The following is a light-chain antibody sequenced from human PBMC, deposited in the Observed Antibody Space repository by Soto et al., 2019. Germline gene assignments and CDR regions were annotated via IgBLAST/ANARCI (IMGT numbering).Light chain of an antibody. V-gene: IGKV3-11*01. CDR3: QQRSNWPMYT. CDR2: DAS. CDR1: QSVSTF. Sequence: EIVLTQSPATLSLSAGERATLSCRASQSVSTFLAWYQQKPGQAPRLLIYDASNRATGIPARFSGSGSGTDFPLTISSLEPEDFAVYYCQQRSNWPMYTFGQGTKLEIK. J-gene: IGKJ2*01.